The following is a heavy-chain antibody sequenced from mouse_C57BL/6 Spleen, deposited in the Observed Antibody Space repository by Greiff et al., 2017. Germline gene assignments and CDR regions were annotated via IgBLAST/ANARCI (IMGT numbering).Heavy chain of an antibody. CDR1: GYTFTSYW. D-gene: IGHD4-1*01. J-gene: IGHJ4*01. V-gene: IGHV1-52*01. CDR3: ARRPYWDVAMDY. Sequence: QVQLQQPGAELVRPGSSVKLSCKASGYTFTSYWMHWVKQRPIQGLEWIGNIDPSDSETHYNQKFKDKATLTVDKSTSTAYMQLSSLTSEDSAVYYCARRPYWDVAMDYWGQGTSVTVSS. CDR2: IDPSDSET.